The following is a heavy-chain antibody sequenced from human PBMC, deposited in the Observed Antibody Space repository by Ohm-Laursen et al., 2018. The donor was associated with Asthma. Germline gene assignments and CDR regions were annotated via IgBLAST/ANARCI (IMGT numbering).Heavy chain of an antibody. Sequence: TQTLTLTYSFSGFSLSTSGVAVGWIRQPPGKALEWLALIYWDDDKRYGPSLTSRLTITKDTSKNQVVLTMTNMDPVDTATYYCAHTVCSSSCYTGFDFWGQGTVVTVSS. J-gene: IGHJ3*01. V-gene: IGHV2-5*05. CDR1: GFSLSTSGVA. D-gene: IGHD2-2*02. CDR2: IYWDDDK. CDR3: AHTVCSSSCYTGFDF.